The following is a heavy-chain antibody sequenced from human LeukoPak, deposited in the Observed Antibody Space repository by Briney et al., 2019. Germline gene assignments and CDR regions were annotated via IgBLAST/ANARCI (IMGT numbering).Heavy chain of an antibody. D-gene: IGHD6-25*01. CDR3: ARSSGTGTFSY. V-gene: IGHV4-39*02. Sequence: SETLSLTCTVSGDSISRSTYYWAWIRRPPGKGLEWIGSVYYGRSPYFNPSLESRATISVDTSKNHFSLKMSSVTAADTAVYYCARSSGTGTFSYWGQGTLVTVSS. CDR2: VYYGRSP. CDR1: GDSISRSTYY. J-gene: IGHJ4*02.